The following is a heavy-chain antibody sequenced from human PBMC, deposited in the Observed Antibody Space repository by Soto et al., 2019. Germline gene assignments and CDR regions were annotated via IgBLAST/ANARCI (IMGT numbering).Heavy chain of an antibody. CDR1: VGTFSSYT. Sequence: QVQLVQSGAEVKKPGSSVKVSCKASVGTFSSYTISWVRQAPGQGLEWMGRIIPILGIVNYAQKFQGRVTMNEDKSTSTAYMELSSLRSEDTAGYYCAQGVRGVQPYYFDYWGQGTLVTVSS. CDR3: AQGVRGVQPYYFDY. D-gene: IGHD3-10*01. J-gene: IGHJ4*02. CDR2: IIPILGIV. V-gene: IGHV1-69*02.